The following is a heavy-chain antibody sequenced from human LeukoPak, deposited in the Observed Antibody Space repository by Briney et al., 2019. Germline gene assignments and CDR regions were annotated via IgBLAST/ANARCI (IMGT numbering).Heavy chain of an antibody. CDR3: ARGAVAGTPRRYYYMDV. V-gene: IGHV3-7*01. Sequence: PGGSLRLSCAASGFTFSSYWMSWVRQAPGKGLGWVANIKQDGSEKYYVDSVKGRFTISRDNAKNSLYLQMNSLRAEDTAVYYCARGAVAGTPRRYYYMDVWGKGTTVTVSS. J-gene: IGHJ6*03. CDR1: GFTFSSYW. CDR2: IKQDGSEK. D-gene: IGHD6-19*01.